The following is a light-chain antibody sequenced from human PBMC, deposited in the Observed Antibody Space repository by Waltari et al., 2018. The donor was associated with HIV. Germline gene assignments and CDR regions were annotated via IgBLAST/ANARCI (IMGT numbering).Light chain of an antibody. CDR2: EFN. CDR1: SSDVGSYNL. V-gene: IGLV2-23*02. J-gene: IGLJ1*01. Sequence: QSALTQPASVSGSPGPSITISCTGTSSDVGSYNLVSWYQQHPGKAPNLMIYEFNKRPSGVSNRFSGAKSGNTASLTISGLQAEDEADYYCCSYAGSPYVFGTGTKVTVL. CDR3: CSYAGSPYV.